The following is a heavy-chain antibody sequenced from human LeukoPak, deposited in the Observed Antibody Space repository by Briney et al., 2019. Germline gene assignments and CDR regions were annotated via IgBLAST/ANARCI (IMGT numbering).Heavy chain of an antibody. CDR3: ATDRGWRTSGYYLYYFES. V-gene: IGHV3-7*01. CDR2: IKHDGSEE. Sequence: GGSLRLSCAASGFTFSSYSMNWVRQAPGKGLEWVASIKHDGSEEYYVDSVRGRFTISRDNTKSSLYLQMSSLRAEDTAVYYCATDRGWRTSGYYLYYFESWGQGTLVTVSS. J-gene: IGHJ4*02. D-gene: IGHD3-3*01. CDR1: GFTFSSYS.